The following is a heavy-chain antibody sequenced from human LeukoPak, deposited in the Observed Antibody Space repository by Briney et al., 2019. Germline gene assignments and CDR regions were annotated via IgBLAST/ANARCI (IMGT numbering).Heavy chain of an antibody. V-gene: IGHV5-51*01. Sequence: PGESLKISCKGSGYSFTSYWIGWVRQMPGKGLEWMGIIYPGDSDTRYSPSFQGQVTISADKSISTAYLQWSSLKASDTAMYYCARAVVVVPAARAFDIWGQGTMVTVSS. CDR1: GYSFTSYW. CDR3: ARAVVVVPAARAFDI. D-gene: IGHD2-2*01. CDR2: IYPGDSDT. J-gene: IGHJ3*02.